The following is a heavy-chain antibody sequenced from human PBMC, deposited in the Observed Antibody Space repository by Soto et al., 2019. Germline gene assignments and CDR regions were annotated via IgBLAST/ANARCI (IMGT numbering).Heavy chain of an antibody. J-gene: IGHJ6*02. V-gene: IGHV4-39*01. Sequence: QLQLQESGPGLVKPSETLSLTCTVSGGSISSSSYYWGWIRQPPGKGLEWIGSIYYSGSTYYNPSPKSRVTTSVDTSKNQFSLKLSSVTAADTAVYYCARLLRHNYYGMDVWGQGTTVTVSS. D-gene: IGHD5-12*01. CDR1: GGSISSSSYY. CDR3: ARLLRHNYYGMDV. CDR2: IYYSGST.